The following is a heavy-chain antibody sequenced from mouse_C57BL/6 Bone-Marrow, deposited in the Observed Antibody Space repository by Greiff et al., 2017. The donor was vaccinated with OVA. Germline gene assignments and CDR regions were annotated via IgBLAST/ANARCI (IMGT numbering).Heavy chain of an antibody. Sequence: QVQLQQPGAELVKPGASVKLSCKASGYTFTSYWMHWVKQRPGQGLEWIGMIHPNSGSTNYNEKFKSKATLTVDKSSSTAYMQLSSLTSEDSAVYYCARQAYYSNYVPFDYWGQGTTLTVSS. J-gene: IGHJ2*01. CDR3: ARQAYYSNYVPFDY. CDR1: GYTFTSYW. D-gene: IGHD2-5*01. CDR2: IHPNSGST. V-gene: IGHV1-64*01.